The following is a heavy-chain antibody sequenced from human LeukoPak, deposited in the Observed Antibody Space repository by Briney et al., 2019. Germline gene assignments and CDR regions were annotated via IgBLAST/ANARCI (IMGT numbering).Heavy chain of an antibody. CDR2: ISWNSGSI. CDR1: GFTFDDYA. CDR3: AKDISGRYGSGSYYAYFDY. Sequence: GGSLRLSCAASGFTFDDYAMHWVRQAPGKGLESVSGISWNSGSIGYADSVKGRFTISRDNAKNSLYLQMNSLRAEDTALYYCAKDISGRYGSGSYYAYFDYWGQGTLVTVSS. V-gene: IGHV3-9*01. D-gene: IGHD3-10*01. J-gene: IGHJ4*02.